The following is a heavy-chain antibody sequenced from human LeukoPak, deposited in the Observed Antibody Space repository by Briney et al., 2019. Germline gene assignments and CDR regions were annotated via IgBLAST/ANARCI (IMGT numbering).Heavy chain of an antibody. CDR1: VYTFTDYY. J-gene: IGHJ4*02. CDR3: ARARWQLVPYFDS. Sequence: GASVKVSFKASVYTFTDYYMHWVRQAPGQGLEWMGWINPNSGGTNFAQKFQGRVAMTRDTSISTAYMELGSLRSDDTAVYYCARARWQLVPYFDSWGQGTLVTVSS. V-gene: IGHV1-2*02. CDR2: INPNSGGT. D-gene: IGHD6-6*01.